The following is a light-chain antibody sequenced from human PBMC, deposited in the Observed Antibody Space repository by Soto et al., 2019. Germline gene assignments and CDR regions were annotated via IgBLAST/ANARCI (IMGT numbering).Light chain of an antibody. CDR3: QQYGSSLFS. Sequence: ETGLTHFPGTLSLSSRERVTLACRATQSLSSRFLAWYQQKPGQAPSLLIYAASSRATGIPDRFSGSGSGTDFTLTISRLEPEDFAVYYCQQYGSSLFSFGPGTKVDIK. CDR2: AAS. CDR1: QSLSSRF. J-gene: IGKJ3*01. V-gene: IGKV3-20*01.